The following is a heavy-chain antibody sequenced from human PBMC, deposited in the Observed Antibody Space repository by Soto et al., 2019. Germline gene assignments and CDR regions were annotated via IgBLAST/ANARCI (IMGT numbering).Heavy chain of an antibody. CDR1: GYTFTNYA. CDR2: INAGNGNT. CDR3: ARGHLAVVPVASWYFYMDV. J-gene: IGHJ6*03. D-gene: IGHD2-2*01. V-gene: IGHV1-3*01. Sequence: GASVKVSCKASGYTFTNYAVHWVRQAPGQRLEWMGWINAGNGNTRYSQKFQGRVTITRDTSARTAYMELSSLRSEDTAVYYCARGHLAVVPVASWYFYMDVWGKRTKVTVSS.